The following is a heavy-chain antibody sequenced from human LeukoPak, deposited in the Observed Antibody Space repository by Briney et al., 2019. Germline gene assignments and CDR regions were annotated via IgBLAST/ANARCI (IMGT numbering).Heavy chain of an antibody. CDR2: INSDGSIT. CDR1: GFTFTTYW. CDR3: ARDGGYNYGMDV. Sequence: GGSLRLSCAASGFTFTTYWMHWVRQAPGKGLVWVSHINSDGSITSYADSVKGRFTISRDNAKNSLYLQMNSLRAEDTAVYYCARDGGYNYGMDVWGQGTTVTVSS. J-gene: IGHJ6*02. V-gene: IGHV3-74*01. D-gene: IGHD2-2*02.